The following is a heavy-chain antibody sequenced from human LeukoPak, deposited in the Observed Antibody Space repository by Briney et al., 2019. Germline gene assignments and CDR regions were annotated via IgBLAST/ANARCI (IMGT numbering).Heavy chain of an antibody. V-gene: IGHV3-21*01. Sequence: GGSLRLSCAASGFTFSSYSMNWVRQAPGKGLEWVSSISSSSSYIYYADSVKGRFTISRDNAKNSLYLQMNSLIAEDTAVYYCAREVDDYGDYGSGWFDPWGQGTLVTVSS. D-gene: IGHD4-17*01. CDR3: AREVDDYGDYGSGWFDP. CDR2: ISSSSSYI. CDR1: GFTFSSYS. J-gene: IGHJ5*02.